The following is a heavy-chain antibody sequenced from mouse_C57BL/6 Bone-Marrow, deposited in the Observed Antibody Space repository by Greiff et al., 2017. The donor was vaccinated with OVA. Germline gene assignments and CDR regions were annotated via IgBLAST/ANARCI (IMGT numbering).Heavy chain of an antibody. CDR2: IDPNSGGT. V-gene: IGHV1-72*01. CDR3: ASPYYYGSSYRYWYFDV. D-gene: IGHD1-1*01. CDR1: GYTFTSYW. Sequence: VQLQQPGAELVKPGASVKLSCKASGYTFTSYWMHWVKQRPGRGLEWIGRIDPNSGGTKYNEKFKSKATLTVDKPSSTAYMQLSSLTSEDSAFDYWASPYYYGSSYRYWYFDVWGTGTTVTVSS. J-gene: IGHJ1*03.